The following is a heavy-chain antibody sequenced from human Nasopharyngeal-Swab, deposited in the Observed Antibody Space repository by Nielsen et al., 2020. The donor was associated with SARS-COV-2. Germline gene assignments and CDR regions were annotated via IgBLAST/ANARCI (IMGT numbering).Heavy chain of an antibody. CDR3: AKQGWGYSYGYYFDY. V-gene: IGHV3-33*06. J-gene: IGHJ4*02. CDR2: IWYDGSNK. D-gene: IGHD5-18*01. Sequence: VRQMPGKGLEWVAVIWYDGSNKYYADSVKGRFTISRDNSKNTLYLQMNSLRAEDTAVYYCAKQGWGYSYGYYFDYWGQGTLVTVSS.